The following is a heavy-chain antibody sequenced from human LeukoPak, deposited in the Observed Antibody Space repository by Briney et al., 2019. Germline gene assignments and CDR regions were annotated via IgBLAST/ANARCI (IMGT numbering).Heavy chain of an antibody. Sequence: PSGTLSLTCAVSGSFLNTDNWWTWVRQPPGKGLEWSGEIHHSGSTNYNPSLKSRVTMSVDKSKSQFSLNLISVTAADTAVYYCGRGSYQDIKWGQGTLVTVS. CDR3: GRGSYQDIK. CDR1: GSFLNTDNW. J-gene: IGHJ4*02. V-gene: IGHV4-4*02. CDR2: IHHSGST. D-gene: IGHD2-15*01.